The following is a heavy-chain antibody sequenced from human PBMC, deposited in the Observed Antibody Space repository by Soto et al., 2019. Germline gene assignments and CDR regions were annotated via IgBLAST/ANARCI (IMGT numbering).Heavy chain of an antibody. J-gene: IGHJ4*01. CDR2: ISGSRNYT. V-gene: IGHV3-11*06. CDR3: ASGHNYNNGGYKSFDY. Sequence: QVQLVESGGGLVQPGGSLRLSCAASGFTFSDYYMTWIRQAPGKGLKWVSFISGSRNYTDYADSVKGRFTISRDNANNSLYLEMNSLRVDDTAGYYCASGHNYNNGGYKSFDYWRDRTLDTVSS. D-gene: IGHD2-8*01. CDR1: GFTFSDYY.